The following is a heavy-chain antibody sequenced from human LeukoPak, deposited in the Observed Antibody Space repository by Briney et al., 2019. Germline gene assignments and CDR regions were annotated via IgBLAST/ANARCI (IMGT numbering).Heavy chain of an antibody. Sequence: GGSLRLSCAASGFTFSSYGMHWVRQAPGKGLEWVAFIRYDGSNKYYADSVKGRFTISRDNSKNTLYLQMNSLRAEDTAVYYCAKEQFEYQLLYGGNWFDPWGQGTLVTVSS. J-gene: IGHJ5*02. CDR2: IRYDGSNK. CDR3: AKEQFEYQLLYGGNWFDP. CDR1: GFTFSSYG. V-gene: IGHV3-30*02. D-gene: IGHD2-2*02.